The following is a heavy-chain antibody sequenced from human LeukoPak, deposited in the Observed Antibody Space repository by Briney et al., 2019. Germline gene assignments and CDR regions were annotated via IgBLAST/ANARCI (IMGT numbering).Heavy chain of an antibody. CDR1: GYTFTGYY. V-gene: IGHV1-2*02. CDR2: INPNSGGT. CDR3: ARTLYSSSKWFDP. Sequence: ASVKVSCKASGYTFTGYYMHWVRQAPGQGLEWMGWINPNSGGTNYAQKFQGRVTMTRDTSISTAYMELSRLRSDDTAVYYCARTLYSSSKWFDPWGQGTLVTVSS. D-gene: IGHD6-6*01. J-gene: IGHJ5*02.